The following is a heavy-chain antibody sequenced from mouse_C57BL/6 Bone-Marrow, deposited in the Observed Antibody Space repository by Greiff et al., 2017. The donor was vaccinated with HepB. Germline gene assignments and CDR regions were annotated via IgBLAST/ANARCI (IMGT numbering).Heavy chain of an antibody. Sequence: QVQLKESGAELARPGASVKLSCKASGYTFTSYGISWVKQRTGQGLEWIGEIYPRSGNTYYNEKFKGKATLTADKSSSTAYMELRSLTSEDSAVYFCARGGYYGSRGAWFAYWGQGTLVTVSA. CDR3: ARGGYYGSRGAWFAY. CDR1: GYTFTSYG. CDR2: IYPRSGNT. J-gene: IGHJ3*01. V-gene: IGHV1-81*01. D-gene: IGHD1-1*01.